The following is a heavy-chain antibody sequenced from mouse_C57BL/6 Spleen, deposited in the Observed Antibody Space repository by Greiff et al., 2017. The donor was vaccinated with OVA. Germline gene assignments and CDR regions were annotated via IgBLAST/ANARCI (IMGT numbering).Heavy chain of an antibody. CDR2: ISYDGSN. CDR3: ARDTRSAMDY. V-gene: IGHV3-6*01. Sequence: DVQLQESGPGLVKPSQSLSLTCSVTGYSITSGYYWNWIRQFPGNKLEWMGYISYDGSNNYNPSLKNRISITRDTSKNQFFLKLNSVTTEDTATYYCARDTRSAMDYWGQGTSVTVSS. CDR1: GYSITSGYY. J-gene: IGHJ4*01.